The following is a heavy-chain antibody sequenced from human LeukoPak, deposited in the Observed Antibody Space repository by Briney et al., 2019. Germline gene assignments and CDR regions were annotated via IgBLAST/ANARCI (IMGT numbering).Heavy chain of an antibody. CDR1: GFTFSTYW. CDR2: INEHGSST. D-gene: IGHD4-17*01. CDR3: ARDQTYGDYWYFDL. V-gene: IGHV3-74*01. J-gene: IGHJ2*01. Sequence: GGSLRLSCAASGFTFSTYWMHWVRQAPGKGLMWVSRINEHGSSTTYADSVKGRFTISRDNAKKTLFLQMTSLRAEDTAVYYCARDQTYGDYWYFDLWGRGTLVTVSS.